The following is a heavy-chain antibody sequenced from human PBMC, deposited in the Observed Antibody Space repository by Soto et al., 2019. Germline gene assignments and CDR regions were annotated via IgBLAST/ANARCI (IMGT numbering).Heavy chain of an antibody. Sequence: SGPTLVNPTQTLTLTCTFSGFSLSTSGVGVGWIRQPPGKALEWLALIYWDDDKRYSPSLKSRLTITEDTSKNQVVLTMTNMDPVDTATYYCALSWNQWLVPSGWFDPWGQGTLVTVSS. J-gene: IGHJ5*02. CDR2: IYWDDDK. CDR3: ALSWNQWLVPSGWFDP. CDR1: GFSLSTSGVG. D-gene: IGHD6-19*01. V-gene: IGHV2-5*02.